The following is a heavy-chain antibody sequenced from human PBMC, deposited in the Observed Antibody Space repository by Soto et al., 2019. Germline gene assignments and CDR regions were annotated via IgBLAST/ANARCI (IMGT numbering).Heavy chain of an antibody. CDR1: GYTFTNYG. Sequence: QVQLVQSGAEVKKPGASVKVSCKASGYTFTNYGISWVRQAPGQGLEWMGWISTYNGNTNYAQKLQGRVTMTTDTSTSTAYMELRSLRSDDTAVYYCARVGDCSSTSCRYYYYYGMDVWGQRTTVTVSS. J-gene: IGHJ6*02. V-gene: IGHV1-18*01. CDR2: ISTYNGNT. D-gene: IGHD2-2*01. CDR3: ARVGDCSSTSCRYYYYYGMDV.